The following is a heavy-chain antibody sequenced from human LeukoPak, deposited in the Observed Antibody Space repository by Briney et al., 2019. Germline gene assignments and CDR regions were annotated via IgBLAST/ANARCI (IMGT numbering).Heavy chain of an antibody. Sequence: PSETLSLTCIVSGDSVTSSYWSWIRQPPGKGLEWIGYIYYSGSTNYNPSLKSRVTISVDTSKNQFSLKLSSVTAADTAVYYCARGSYSSGFDYWGQGTLVTVSS. D-gene: IGHD6-19*01. CDR1: GDSVTSSY. V-gene: IGHV4-59*02. J-gene: IGHJ4*02. CDR3: ARGSYSSGFDY. CDR2: IYYSGST.